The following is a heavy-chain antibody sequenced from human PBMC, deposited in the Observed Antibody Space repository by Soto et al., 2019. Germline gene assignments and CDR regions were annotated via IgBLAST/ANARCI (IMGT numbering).Heavy chain of an antibody. CDR3: ARSKGHTWLQLWQFDY. J-gene: IGHJ4*02. Sequence: QVQLVQSGAEVKKPGSSVKVSCKASGGTFSSYAISWVRQSPGQGLEWMGGIIPIFGTANYAQKFQGRVTITADESTRTAYMGLSSLRSEDTAVYYCARSKGHTWLQLWQFDYWGQGPLVPVSS. V-gene: IGHV1-69*01. D-gene: IGHD5-18*01. CDR1: GGTFSSYA. CDR2: IIPIFGTA.